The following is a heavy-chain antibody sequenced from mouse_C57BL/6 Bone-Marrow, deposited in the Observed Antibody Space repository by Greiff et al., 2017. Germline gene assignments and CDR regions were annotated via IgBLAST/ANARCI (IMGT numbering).Heavy chain of an antibody. CDR3: AKRGGSYWYFDV. J-gene: IGHJ1*03. CDR2: IWSGGST. CDR1: GFSLTSYG. Sequence: VKVVESGPGLVQPSQSLSITCTVSGFSLTSYGVHWVRQPPGKGLEWLGVIWSGGSTDYNAAFISRLSISKDNSKSQVFFKMNSLQADDTAIYYCAKRGGSYWYFDVWGTGTTVTVSS. V-gene: IGHV2-4*01.